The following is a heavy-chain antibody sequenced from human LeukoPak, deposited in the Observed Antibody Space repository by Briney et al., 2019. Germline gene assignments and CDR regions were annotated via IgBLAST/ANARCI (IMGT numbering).Heavy chain of an antibody. CDR3: ARDPIVTTGKNFDY. Sequence: PGGSLRLSCAASGFTFSSYSMNWVRQAPGKGLEWVSSISSSSSYIYYADSVKGRFTISRDNAKNSLYLQMNSLRAEDTAVYYCARDPIVTTGKNFDYWGQGTLVTVSS. CDR1: GFTFSSYS. CDR2: ISSSSSYI. D-gene: IGHD4-11*01. J-gene: IGHJ4*02. V-gene: IGHV3-21*01.